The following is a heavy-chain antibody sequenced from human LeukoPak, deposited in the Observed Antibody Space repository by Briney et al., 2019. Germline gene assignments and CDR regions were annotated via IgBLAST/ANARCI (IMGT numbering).Heavy chain of an antibody. CDR1: GFTFSDHY. D-gene: IGHD6-13*01. CDR2: IRYDGSNK. Sequence: GGSLRLSCAASGFTFSDHYMDWVRQAPGKGLEWVAFIRYDGSNKYYADSVKGRFTISRDNSKNTLYLQMNSLRAEDTAVYYCAKEETYTGIAAAGTHWFDPWGQGTLVTVSS. V-gene: IGHV3-30*02. CDR3: AKEETYTGIAAAGTHWFDP. J-gene: IGHJ5*02.